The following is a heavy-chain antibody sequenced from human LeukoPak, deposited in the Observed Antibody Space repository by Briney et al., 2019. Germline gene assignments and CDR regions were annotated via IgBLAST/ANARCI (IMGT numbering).Heavy chain of an antibody. CDR1: GFTFHTYA. V-gene: IGHV3-23*01. CDR3: AKNRGGVAAPRDY. CDR2: ISGSGSST. J-gene: IGHJ4*02. Sequence: PGGSLRLSCVASGFTFHTYAMDWVRQAPGKGLEWVSVISGSGSSTYYADAVKGRFAISRDNSKNTVFLQMNNLRVEDTAIYYCAKNRGGVAAPRDYRGQGILVTVSS. D-gene: IGHD6-13*01.